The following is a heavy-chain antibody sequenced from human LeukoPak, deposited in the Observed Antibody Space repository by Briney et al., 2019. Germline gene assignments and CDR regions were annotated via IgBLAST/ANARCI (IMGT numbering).Heavy chain of an antibody. CDR3: ARGAGSGFDY. V-gene: IGHV4-59*01. J-gene: IGHJ4*02. CDR1: GGLITEYH. CDR2: VYHNGNT. Sequence: SETLSLTCTVSGGLITEYHWTWIRQSPGKGLEWIGYVYHNGNTDYNPSLKSRVTISLDASKNQFSLRLRSVTAADTAVYYCARGAGSGFDYWGQGTLVTVSS.